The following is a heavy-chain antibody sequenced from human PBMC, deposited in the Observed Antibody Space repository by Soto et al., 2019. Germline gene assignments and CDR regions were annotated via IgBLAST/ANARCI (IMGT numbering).Heavy chain of an antibody. D-gene: IGHD3-3*01. V-gene: IGHV3-30*18. CDR2: ISYDGSNK. J-gene: IGHJ3*02. CDR3: AKGGPYDFWSGYYPQGEAFDI. CDR1: GFTFSSYG. Sequence: QVQLVESGGGVVQPGRSLRLSCAASGFTFSSYGMHWVRQAPGKGLEWVAVISYDGSNKYYADSVKGRFTISRDNSKNTLYLQMNSLRAEETAVYYCAKGGPYDFWSGYYPQGEAFDIWGQGTMVTVSS.